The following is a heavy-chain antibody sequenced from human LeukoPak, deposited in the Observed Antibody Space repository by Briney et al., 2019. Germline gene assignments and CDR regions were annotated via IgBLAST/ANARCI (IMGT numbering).Heavy chain of an antibody. CDR1: GFTFRSYE. CDR3: ARVGVTTMTVDV. V-gene: IGHV3-48*03. D-gene: IGHD2-21*02. J-gene: IGHJ6*02. Sequence: VGSLRLSCVVSGFTFRSYEMIWVRQAPGKGLEWLSYISSSGSNIYYTDSVKGRFTVSRDNAKNSLYLQMDRLRSEDTALYHCARVGVTTMTVDVWGQGTTVTVSS. CDR2: ISSSGSNI.